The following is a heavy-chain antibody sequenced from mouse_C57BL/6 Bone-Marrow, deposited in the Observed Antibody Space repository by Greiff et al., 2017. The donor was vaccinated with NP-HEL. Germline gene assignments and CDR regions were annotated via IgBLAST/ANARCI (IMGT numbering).Heavy chain of an antibody. CDR2: ISSDSSTI. CDR1: GFTFSSFG. Sequence: DVKLQESGGGLVQPGGSRKLSCAASGFTFSSFGMHWVRQAPEKGLEWVAYISSDSSTICYADTVKDRFTISRDDPKNTLFLQMTSLRSEDTAVYFCARYGNSYYFDYWGQGTTLTVSS. CDR3: ARYGNSYYFDY. D-gene: IGHD2-1*01. J-gene: IGHJ2*01. V-gene: IGHV5-17*02.